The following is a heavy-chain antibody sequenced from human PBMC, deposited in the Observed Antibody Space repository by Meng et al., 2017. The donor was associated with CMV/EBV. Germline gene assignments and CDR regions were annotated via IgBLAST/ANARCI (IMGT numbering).Heavy chain of an antibody. CDR1: GYTFTGYY. V-gene: IGHV1-2*02. Sequence: ASVKVSCKASGYTFTGYYMHWVRQAPGQGLEWMGWINPKSGGTNYAQKFQGRVTMTRDTSISTAYMELSRLRSDDTAVYYCARGIWFGEPGGMDVWGQGTTVTVSS. CDR3: ARGIWFGEPGGMDV. J-gene: IGHJ6*02. D-gene: IGHD3-10*01. CDR2: INPKSGGT.